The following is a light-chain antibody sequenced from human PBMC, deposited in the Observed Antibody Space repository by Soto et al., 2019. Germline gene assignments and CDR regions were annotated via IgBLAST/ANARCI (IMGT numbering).Light chain of an antibody. CDR1: SSNIGSNT. Sequence: QAVVTQPPSASGTPGQRVTISCSGSSSNIGSNTVNWYQQLPGTAPKVLIYSNNQRPSGVPDRFSGSKSGTAASLAISGLQSEDDADYYCAAWDDSLSGFVFGAGTKLTVL. CDR3: AAWDDSLSGFV. CDR2: SNN. J-gene: IGLJ1*01. V-gene: IGLV1-44*01.